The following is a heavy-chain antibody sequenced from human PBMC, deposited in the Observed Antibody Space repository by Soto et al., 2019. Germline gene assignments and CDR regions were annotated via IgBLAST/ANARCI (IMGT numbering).Heavy chain of an antibody. V-gene: IGHV4-4*02. J-gene: IGHJ3*01. CDR3: ARGPRSGSYSVDGFDV. CDR1: GASLSTSNW. CDR2: IYHTGSA. Sequence: SETLSVTCVVSGASLSTSNWWSCVRQSPGKGLEWIGEIYHTGSASYSPSLKSRLSMSIDKSKNQFSLRLTDVTAADTAKYYCARGPRSGSYSVDGFDVWGQGTLVTVSS. D-gene: IGHD1-26*01.